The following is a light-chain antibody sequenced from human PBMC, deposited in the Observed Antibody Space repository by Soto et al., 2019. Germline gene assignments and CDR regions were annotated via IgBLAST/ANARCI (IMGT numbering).Light chain of an antibody. J-gene: IGLJ1*01. Sequence: QSVLTQPPSASGSPGQSVTISCTGTSNDVGGYNYVSWYQQHPGKAPKLMIYEVSKRPSGVPDRFSGSKSGNTASLTVSGLQAEDEADYYCSSYAGSNNVFGTGTKLTVL. V-gene: IGLV2-8*01. CDR3: SSYAGSNNV. CDR1: SNDVGGYNY. CDR2: EVS.